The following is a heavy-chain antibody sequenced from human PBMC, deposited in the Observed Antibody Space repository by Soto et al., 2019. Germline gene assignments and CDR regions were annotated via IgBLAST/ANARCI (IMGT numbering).Heavy chain of an antibody. V-gene: IGHV5-51*01. CDR1: GYSFTSYW. CDR3: ARLGIVGAIPPLGAFDI. CDR2: IYPGDSDT. J-gene: IGHJ3*02. D-gene: IGHD1-26*01. Sequence: SGESLKISCKGSGYSFTSYWIGWVRQMPGKGLEWMGIIYPGDSDTRYSPSFQGQVTISADKSISTAYLQWSSLKASDTAMYYCARLGIVGAIPPLGAFDIWGQGTMVTVSS.